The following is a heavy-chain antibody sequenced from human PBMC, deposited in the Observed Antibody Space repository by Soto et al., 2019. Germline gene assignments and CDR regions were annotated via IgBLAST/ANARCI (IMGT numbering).Heavy chain of an antibody. CDR2: ISAHNGNT. CDR3: ARDLGGFPDY. Sequence: QVQLVQSGAEVKKPGASVKVSCKASGYTFTSYGISWVRQAPGQGLEWMGWISAHNGNTKYEQKLXGXAXIXXATSTSTAYMELRSLRSDDTAVYYCARDLGGFPDYWGQGTLVTVSS. J-gene: IGHJ4*02. CDR1: GYTFTSYG. D-gene: IGHD5-12*01. V-gene: IGHV1-18*01.